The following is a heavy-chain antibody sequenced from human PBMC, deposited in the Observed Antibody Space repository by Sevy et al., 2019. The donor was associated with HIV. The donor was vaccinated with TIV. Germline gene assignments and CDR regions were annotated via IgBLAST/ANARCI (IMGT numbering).Heavy chain of an antibody. D-gene: IGHD2-21*01. CDR1: GFTFRNAW. J-gene: IGHJ6*02. CDR3: STDIVVQSGYSYDFSTFNPDLPHNSGADV. CDR2: IRNDPDGGTT. Sequence: GGSLRLSCTASGFTFRNAWMTWVRQVPGKGLEWVGRIRNDPDGGTTDYAAPMRGRFTISRDDSKNTLYLQMNSLETEDPALYYCSTDIVVQSGYSYDFSTFNPDLPHNSGADVWGQGTTVTVSS. V-gene: IGHV3-15*01.